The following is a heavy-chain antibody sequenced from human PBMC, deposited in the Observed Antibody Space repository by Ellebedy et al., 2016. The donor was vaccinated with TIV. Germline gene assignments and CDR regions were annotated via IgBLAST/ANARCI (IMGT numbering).Heavy chain of an antibody. V-gene: IGHV3-21*01. J-gene: IGHJ3*02. CDR3: ARPGKVDAFDI. CDR2: ISSSSIYK. CDR1: GFSFSTYS. Sequence: PGGSLRLSCAASGFSFSTYSMNWVRQAPGRGLEWVSSISSSSIYKYYADSMKGRFTISREDAKNSLYLQMDSLRAEDTAVYYCARPGKVDAFDIWGQGAMVAVSS. D-gene: IGHD1-1*01.